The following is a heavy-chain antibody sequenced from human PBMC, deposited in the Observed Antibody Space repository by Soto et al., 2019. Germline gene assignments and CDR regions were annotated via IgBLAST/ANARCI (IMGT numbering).Heavy chain of an antibody. CDR1: GFSLSTSGVG. V-gene: IGHV2-5*02. J-gene: IGHJ5*02. CDR3: AHRVHNWGRYRPNWFDP. Sequence: QITLKESGPTLVKPTQTLTLTCTFSGFSLSTSGVGVGWIRQPPGKALEWLALIYWDDGKRYSPSLKSRLTITKDTSENHMVLTLTNMDPVETATYYCAHRVHNWGRYRPNWFDPWGQGTLVTVSS. CDR2: IYWDDGK. D-gene: IGHD3-16*02.